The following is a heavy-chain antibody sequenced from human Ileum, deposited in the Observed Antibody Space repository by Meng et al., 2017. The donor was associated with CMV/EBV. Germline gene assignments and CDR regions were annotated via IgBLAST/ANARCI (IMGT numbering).Heavy chain of an antibody. CDR2: LKQDGSET. CDR1: GFTFGNYW. D-gene: IGHD2-15*01. Sequence: GGSLRLSCAASGFTFGNYWMSWVRQAPGKGLQWVANLKQDGSETYWLDSVKGRFTISRDNAKNSLFLQMYSLRAEDTAVYYCARLGYCSSGGCFYAMDVWGQGTTVTVSS. V-gene: IGHV3-7*01. CDR3: ARLGYCSSGGCFYAMDV. J-gene: IGHJ6*02.